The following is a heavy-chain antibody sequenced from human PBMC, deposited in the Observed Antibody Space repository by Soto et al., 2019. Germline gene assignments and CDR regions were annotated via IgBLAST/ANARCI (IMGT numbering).Heavy chain of an antibody. J-gene: IGHJ4*02. D-gene: IGHD6-6*01. Sequence: SQTLSLACTLSGGSISGFYWSCVRHPPGEGLEWIGCLDYSGTANFTHSQKSQVATSVDPSRSQFSLRLNSVSTTAKAVYFCARDEFPRYSCSSKGFDSWGPGTLVTVSS. CDR3: ARDEFPRYSCSSKGFDS. CDR1: GGSISGFY. V-gene: IGHV4-59*01. CDR2: LDYSGTA.